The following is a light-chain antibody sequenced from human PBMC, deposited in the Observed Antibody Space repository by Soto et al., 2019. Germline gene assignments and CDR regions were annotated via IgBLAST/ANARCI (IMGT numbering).Light chain of an antibody. V-gene: IGKV3-15*01. CDR2: GAS. CDR1: QSVSSN. CDR3: QQHNNSPVWT. Sequence: EKVMTQSPATLSVSPGERATLSCRASQSVSSNLAWYQQKPGQAPRLLIYGASTRATGIPARFSGSGFGTEFSLPISSLQDPDDSVYYYQQHNNSPVWTFGQGTKVEIK. J-gene: IGKJ1*01.